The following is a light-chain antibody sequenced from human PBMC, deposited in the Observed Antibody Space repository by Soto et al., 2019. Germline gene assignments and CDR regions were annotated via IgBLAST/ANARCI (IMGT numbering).Light chain of an antibody. CDR1: QSVSRY. CDR3: QQRSSWTRT. J-gene: IGKJ1*01. V-gene: IGKV3-11*01. CDR2: DAS. Sequence: DIVLTQSPATLSLSPGERAALSCRASQSVSRYLAWYQQKPGQAPRLLIYDASNRATGIPARFSGSGSGTDFTLTISSLEPEDFAVYYCQQRSSWTRTFGQGTKV.